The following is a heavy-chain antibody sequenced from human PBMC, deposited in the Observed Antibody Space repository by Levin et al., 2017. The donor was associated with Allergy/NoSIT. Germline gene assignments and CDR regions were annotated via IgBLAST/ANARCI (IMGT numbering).Heavy chain of an antibody. CDR2: LAGDGST. CDR1: GFTFSKHA. CDR3: ANLYGDYEAY. V-gene: IGHV3-23*01. J-gene: IGHJ4*02. Sequence: HPGESLKISCAPSGFTFSKHAMHWARQAPGKGLEWVSALAGDGSTFYASSVRGRFTISTDISKNTLYLQMNSLRAEDTDIYYCANLYGDYEAYWGQGTLVTVSS. D-gene: IGHD4-17*01.